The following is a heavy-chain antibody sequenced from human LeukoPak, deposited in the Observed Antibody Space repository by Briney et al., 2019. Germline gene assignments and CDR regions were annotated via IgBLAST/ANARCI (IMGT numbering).Heavy chain of an antibody. Sequence: GGSLRLSCAASGNYWIHWVRQVPGKGLVWVSHINSDGSWTSYADSVKGRFTISKDNAKNTVYLQMNSLRAEDTAVYYCVSLYETYWGRGTLVTVSS. CDR3: VSLYETY. D-gene: IGHD2/OR15-2a*01. CDR2: INSDGSWT. J-gene: IGHJ4*02. V-gene: IGHV3-74*01. CDR1: GNYW.